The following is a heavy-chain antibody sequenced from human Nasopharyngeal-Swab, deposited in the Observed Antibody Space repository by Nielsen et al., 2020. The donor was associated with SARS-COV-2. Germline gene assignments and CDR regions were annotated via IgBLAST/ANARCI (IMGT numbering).Heavy chain of an antibody. J-gene: IGHJ6*02. D-gene: IGHD3-3*01. CDR3: ARDQVGLRFLEWLPKNYYYYYGMDV. CDR2: ISSSSSTI. CDR1: GFTFSSYS. Sequence: GSLKISCAASGFTFSSYSMIWVRQAPGKGLEWVSYISSSSSTIYYADSVKGRFTISRDNAKNSLYLQMNSLRDEDTAVYYCARDQVGLRFLEWLPKNYYYYYGMDVWGQGTTVTVSS. V-gene: IGHV3-48*02.